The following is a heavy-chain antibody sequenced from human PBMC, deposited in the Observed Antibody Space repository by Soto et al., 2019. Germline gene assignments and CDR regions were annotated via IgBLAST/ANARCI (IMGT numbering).Heavy chain of an antibody. CDR2: IHYSGST. CDR3: ASTKDETLYFDY. D-gene: IGHD2-15*01. CDR1: GDSISITSYY. J-gene: IGHJ4*02. V-gene: IGHV4-39*01. Sequence: QLQLQESGPGLAKPSETLSLTCTVSGDSISITSYYWGWVRQPPGKGLEWIGSIHYSGSTHYNPSLQSGVTISGDASKKQFSLKLRSVTAADTAVYYCASTKDETLYFDYWGQGTLVTVSS.